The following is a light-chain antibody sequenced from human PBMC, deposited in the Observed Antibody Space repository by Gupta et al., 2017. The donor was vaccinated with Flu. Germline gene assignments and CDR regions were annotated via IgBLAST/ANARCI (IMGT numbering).Light chain of an antibody. CDR2: TNI. V-gene: IGLV1-44*01. CDR1: SSNIGSNR. CDR3: AAWDDSMNGWV. J-gene: IGLJ3*02. Sequence: MITFSCSGTSSNIGSNRVNWYQHLPGTAPILLIHTNIHRPSGVPARFSGSKSGTSASLAISGFQAEDEAHYYSAAWDDSMNGWVFGGQTKLTVL.